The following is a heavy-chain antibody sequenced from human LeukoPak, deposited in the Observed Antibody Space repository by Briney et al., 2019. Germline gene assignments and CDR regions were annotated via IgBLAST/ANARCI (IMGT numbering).Heavy chain of an antibody. D-gene: IGHD3-22*01. Sequence: PSETLSLTCTVSGGSISSYYWSWIRQPAGKGLEWIGRIYTSGSTNYNPSLKSRVTISVDTSKNQFSLKLSSVTAADTAVYYCARDGPITMIEGAFDIWGQGTMVTVSA. V-gene: IGHV4-4*07. CDR1: GGSISSYY. CDR3: ARDGPITMIEGAFDI. CDR2: IYTSGST. J-gene: IGHJ3*02.